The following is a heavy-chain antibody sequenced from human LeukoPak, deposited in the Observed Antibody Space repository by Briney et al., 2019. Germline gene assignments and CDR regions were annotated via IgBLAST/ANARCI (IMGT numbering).Heavy chain of an antibody. J-gene: IGHJ4*02. CDR3: ARSSTRITMVRGAPPGLVY. CDR1: GYTFTGYY. V-gene: IGHV1-2*02. Sequence: ASVKVSCKASGYTFTGYYMHWVRQAPGQGLEWMGWINPNSGGTNYAQKFQGRVTMTRDTSMSTAYMELSRRRSDDTVVYYCARSSTRITMVRGAPPGLVYWGEGTLVTVSS. D-gene: IGHD3-10*01. CDR2: INPNSGGT.